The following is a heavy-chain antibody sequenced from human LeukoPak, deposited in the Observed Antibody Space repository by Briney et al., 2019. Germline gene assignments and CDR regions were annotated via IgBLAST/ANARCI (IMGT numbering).Heavy chain of an antibody. CDR2: IKSSGTTV. V-gene: IGHV3-48*03. J-gene: IGHJ4*02. CDR1: GFTFSNYE. D-gene: IGHD1-26*01. Sequence: GGSLRLSCAASGFTFSNYEMNWVRRAPGKGLEWISYIKSSGTTVYYADSVKGRFTISRDNAKNSLYLQMNSLRAEDTAVYYCARDRSGSYGYWGQGTLVTVSS. CDR3: ARDRSGSYGY.